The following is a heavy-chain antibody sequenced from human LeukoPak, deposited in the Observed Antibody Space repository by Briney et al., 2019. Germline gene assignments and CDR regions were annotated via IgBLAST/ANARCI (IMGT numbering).Heavy chain of an antibody. CDR2: IYYSGST. D-gene: IGHD3-9*01. CDR3: ARGFDPVTNFDY. CDR1: GGSISSYY. J-gene: IGHJ4*02. Sequence: PSETLSLTCTVSGGSISSYYWSWIRQPPGKGLEWIGYIYYSGSTNYNPSLKSRVTISVDTSKNQFSLKLSSVTAADTAVYYCARGFDPVTNFDYWGQGTLVTVSS. V-gene: IGHV4-59*01.